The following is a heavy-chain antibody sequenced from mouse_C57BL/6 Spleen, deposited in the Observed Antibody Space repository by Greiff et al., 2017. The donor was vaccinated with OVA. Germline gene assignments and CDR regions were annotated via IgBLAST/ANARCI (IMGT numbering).Heavy chain of an antibody. Sequence: VQLQQSGPELVKPGASVKISCKASGYTFTDYYMNWVKQSHGKSLEWIGDINPNNGGTSYNQKFKGKATLTVDKSSSTAYMELRSLTSADSAVYYGARGVYYGSSYWFAYWGQGTLVTVSA. D-gene: IGHD1-1*01. CDR3: ARGVYYGSSYWFAY. CDR1: GYTFTDYY. J-gene: IGHJ3*01. CDR2: INPNNGGT. V-gene: IGHV1-26*01.